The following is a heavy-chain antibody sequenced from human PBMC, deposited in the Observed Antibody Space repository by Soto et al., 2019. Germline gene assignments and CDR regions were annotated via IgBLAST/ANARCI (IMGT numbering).Heavy chain of an antibody. V-gene: IGHV4-34*01. CDR1: GGSFIGYY. Sequence: SETLSLTCAVYGGSFIGYYWSWIRQPPGKGLEWIGEINHSGSTNYNPSLKSRVTISVDTSKNQFSLKLSSVTAADTAVYYCARDVSSGPNHSFDYWGQGTLVTVSS. CDR2: INHSGST. J-gene: IGHJ4*02. CDR3: ARDVSSGPNHSFDY. D-gene: IGHD6-19*01.